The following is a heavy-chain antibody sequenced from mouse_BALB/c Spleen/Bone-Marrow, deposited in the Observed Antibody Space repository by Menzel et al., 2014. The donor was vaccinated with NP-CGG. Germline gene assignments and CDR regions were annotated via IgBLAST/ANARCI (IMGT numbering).Heavy chain of an antibody. D-gene: IGHD2-1*01. CDR2: INPDSSTI. CDR3: ALLGNYGYFDV. J-gene: IGHJ1*01. CDR1: GFDFSRYW. Sequence: EVQLVESGGGLVQPGGSLKLSRAASGFDFSRYWMSWVRQAPGKGLEWIGEINPDSSTINYTPSLKDKFIISRDNAKNTLYLQMSKVRSEDTALYYCALLGNYGYFDVWGAGTTVTVSS. V-gene: IGHV4-1*02.